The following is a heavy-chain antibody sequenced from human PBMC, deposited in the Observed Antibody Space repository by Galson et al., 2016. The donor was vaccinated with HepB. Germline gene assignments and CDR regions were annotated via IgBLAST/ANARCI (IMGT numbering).Heavy chain of an antibody. D-gene: IGHD6-13*01. CDR1: GFSLSTSGVG. CDR3: AHGLITGAGTYLYYYYGMDV. CDR2: IYWNDDK. J-gene: IGHJ6*02. V-gene: IGHV2-5*01. Sequence: PALVTPPQTLTLTCTFSGFSLSTSGVGVGWIRQPPGKALEWLALIYWNDDKRYSPSLKSRLTITKDTSKNQVVLTMTNMGPVDTATYFCAHGLITGAGTYLYYYYGMDVWGLGTTVTVSS.